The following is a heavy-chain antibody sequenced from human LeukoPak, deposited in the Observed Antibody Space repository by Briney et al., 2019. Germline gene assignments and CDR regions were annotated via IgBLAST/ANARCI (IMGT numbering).Heavy chain of an antibody. V-gene: IGHV4-39*07. CDR3: ARGKPVERGKASGYLLFDY. D-gene: IGHD5-12*01. CDR1: GGSISSSSYY. J-gene: IGHJ4*02. Sequence: SETLSLTCTVSGGSISSSSYYWSWIRQPPGKGLEWIGEINHSGSTNYNPSLKSRVTISVDTSKNQFSLKLSSVTAADTAVYYCARGKPVERGKASGYLLFDYWGQGTLVTVSS. CDR2: INHSGST.